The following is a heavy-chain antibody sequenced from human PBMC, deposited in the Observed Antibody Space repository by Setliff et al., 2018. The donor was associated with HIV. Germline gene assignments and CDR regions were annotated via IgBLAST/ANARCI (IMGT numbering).Heavy chain of an antibody. CDR2: IHTSGST. Sequence: PSETLSLTCTVSGGSMTNYWSWIRQPPGKGLEFIGHIHTSGSTIYNPSLKSRLTITIDTSRNQFSLKLTSVTAADTAVYYCAKFYCPHGVWYGFDIWGQGTMVTVSS. D-gene: IGHD2-8*01. CDR1: GGSMTNY. J-gene: IGHJ3*02. V-gene: IGHV4-4*09. CDR3: AKFYCPHGVWYGFDI.